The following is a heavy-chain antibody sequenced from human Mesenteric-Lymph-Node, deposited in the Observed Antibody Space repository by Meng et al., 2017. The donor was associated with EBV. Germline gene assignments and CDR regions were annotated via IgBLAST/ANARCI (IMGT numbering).Heavy chain of an antibody. CDR1: GGYISSGGYY. V-gene: IGHV4-30-4*01. CDR3: AREIYCTRASCPFDY. D-gene: IGHD2-2*01. CDR2: IYHSGDT. J-gene: IGHJ4*02. Sequence: QVQLQESGPGLVKPSPXLSLTCXLSGGYISSGGYYWTWIRQPPGKGLEWIGYIYHSGDTDYNPSLKSRVSMSMDTSKNQFSLELSSVTAADTAVYYCAREIYCTRASCPFDYWGQGTLGTVSS.